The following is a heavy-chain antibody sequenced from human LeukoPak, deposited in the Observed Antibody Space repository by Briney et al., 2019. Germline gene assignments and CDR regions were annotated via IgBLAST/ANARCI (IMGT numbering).Heavy chain of an antibody. CDR1: GFTFSSYW. Sequence: GGSLRLSCAASGFTFSSYWMNWARQAPGKGLEWVASINHNGNVNYYVDSVKGRFTISRDNAKNSLYLQMNSLRAEDTAVYYCARVSSSWFYYYYYGMDVWGQGTTVTVSS. V-gene: IGHV3-7*03. D-gene: IGHD6-13*01. CDR2: INHNGNVN. CDR3: ARVSSSWFYYYYYGMDV. J-gene: IGHJ6*02.